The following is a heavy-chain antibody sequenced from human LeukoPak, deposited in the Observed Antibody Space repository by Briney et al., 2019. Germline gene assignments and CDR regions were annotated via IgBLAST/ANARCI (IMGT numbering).Heavy chain of an antibody. CDR3: VAGTAMVMDWFDP. Sequence: SETLSLTCTVSGGSISSSSYYWGWVRQPPGKGLEWIGSIYYSGSTYYNPSLKSRVTISVDTSKNQFPLKLSSVTAADTAVYYCVAGTAMVMDWFDPWGQGTLVTVSS. CDR2: IYYSGST. D-gene: IGHD5-18*01. J-gene: IGHJ5*02. CDR1: GGSISSSSYY. V-gene: IGHV4-39*01.